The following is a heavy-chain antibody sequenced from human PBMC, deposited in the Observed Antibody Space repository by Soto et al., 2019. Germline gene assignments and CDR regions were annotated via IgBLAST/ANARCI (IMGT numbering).Heavy chain of an antibody. J-gene: IGHJ5*02. V-gene: IGHV1-2*02. D-gene: IGHD6-13*01. CDR2: IFPNSGAT. CDR3: ARGSSLKWNWFDT. CDR1: GYIFTGFY. Sequence: ASVKVSCKASGYIFTGFYIHWVRQAPGQGLEWMGWIFPNSGATNYAQKFQGRVTMTRDTSISTGYMDLTRLTSDDTAVYYCARGSSLKWNWFDTWGQGTLVTVSS.